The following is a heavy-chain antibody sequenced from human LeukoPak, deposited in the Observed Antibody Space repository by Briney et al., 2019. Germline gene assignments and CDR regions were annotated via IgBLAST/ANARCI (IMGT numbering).Heavy chain of an antibody. Sequence: KPSETLSLTCTVSGGSISSYYWSWIRQPPGKGLEWIGDIYYSGSTNYNPSLKSRVTISVDTSKNQFSLKLSSVTAADTAVYYCAREYSSSSPFDPWGQGTLVTVSS. V-gene: IGHV4-59*01. CDR3: AREYSSSSPFDP. J-gene: IGHJ5*02. D-gene: IGHD6-13*01. CDR2: IYYSGST. CDR1: GGSISSYY.